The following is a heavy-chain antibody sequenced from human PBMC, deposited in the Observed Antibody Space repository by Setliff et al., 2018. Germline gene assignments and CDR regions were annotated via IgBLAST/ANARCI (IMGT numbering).Heavy chain of an antibody. CDR3: ARSDHLVVDGFDV. J-gene: IGHJ3*01. CDR1: GYTFTSYD. D-gene: IGHD3-16*01. Sequence: ASVKVSCKASGYTFTSYDINWVRQATGQGLEWMGWMNPNSGNTGYAQKLQGRVTITRNTSITTAYMELSRLTSDDMAVYFCARSDHLVVDGFDVWGQGTMVTVSS. V-gene: IGHV1-8*03. CDR2: MNPNSGNT.